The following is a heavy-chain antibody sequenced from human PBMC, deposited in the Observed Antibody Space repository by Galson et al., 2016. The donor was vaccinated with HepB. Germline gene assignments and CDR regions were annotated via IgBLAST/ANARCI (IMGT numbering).Heavy chain of an antibody. CDR3: AKDIQRDSSSWYGGIYGMDV. Sequence: SLRLSCAASGFTFDDYAMHWVRQAPGKGLEWVSLISWDGGSTYYADAVKGRFTISRDNSKNSLYLQMNSLRARDTALYYCAKDIQRDSSSWYGGIYGMDVWGQGTTVTVSS. J-gene: IGHJ6*02. V-gene: IGHV3-43D*03. CDR1: GFTFDDYA. CDR2: ISWDGGST. D-gene: IGHD6-13*01.